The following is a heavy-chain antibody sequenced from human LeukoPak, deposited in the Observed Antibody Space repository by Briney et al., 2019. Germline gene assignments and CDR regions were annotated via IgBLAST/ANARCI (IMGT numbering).Heavy chain of an antibody. J-gene: IGHJ4*02. V-gene: IGHV3-23*01. CDR1: GFTFSSYA. CDR2: ISGSGGST. Sequence: GGPLRLSCAASGFTFSSYAMSWVRQAPGKGLEWVSAISGSGGSTYYADSVKGRFTISRDNSKNTLYLQMNSLRAEDTAVYYCAKDSDYVWGSYRYPPYYDYWGQGTLVTVSS. D-gene: IGHD3-16*02. CDR3: AKDSDYVWGSYRYPPYYDY.